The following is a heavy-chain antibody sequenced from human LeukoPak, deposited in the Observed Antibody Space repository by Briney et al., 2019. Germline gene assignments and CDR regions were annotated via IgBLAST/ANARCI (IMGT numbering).Heavy chain of an antibody. Sequence: GGSLRLSCAASGSTFSSSAMCWVRQAPGKGLEWVSAISNNGGYTYYADSVQGRFTISRDNSKSTLCLQMNSLRAEDTAVYYCAKQLGYCSDGSCYFPYWGQGTLVTVSS. J-gene: IGHJ4*02. D-gene: IGHD2-15*01. V-gene: IGHV3-23*01. CDR2: ISNNGGYT. CDR1: GSTFSSSA. CDR3: AKQLGYCSDGSCYFPY.